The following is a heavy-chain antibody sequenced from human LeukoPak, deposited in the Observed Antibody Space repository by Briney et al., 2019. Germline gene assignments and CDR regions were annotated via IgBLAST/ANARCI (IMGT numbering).Heavy chain of an antibody. J-gene: IGHJ4*02. CDR3: ARVFYGGSLGFDY. D-gene: IGHD4-23*01. CDR1: DHSINSYY. Sequence: PSETLSLTCTVSDHSINSYYWSWIRQPTGRELECIGYIYYTGTTNYNPSLKSRATMSVDTSKNQFSLNLSSLTAADTAVYYCARVFYGGSLGFDYWGQGILVTVSS. V-gene: IGHV4-59*13. CDR2: IYYTGTT.